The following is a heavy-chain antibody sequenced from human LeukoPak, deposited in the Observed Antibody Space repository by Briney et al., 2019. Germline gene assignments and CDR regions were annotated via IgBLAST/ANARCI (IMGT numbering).Heavy chain of an antibody. CDR3: ARRRLLWFGELHNNWFDP. CDR1: GGSIRSSTDY. Sequence: SETLSLTCTVSGGSIRSSTDYWGWIRQPPGKELEWIGSIYYSGSTYYNPSLKSRVTISVDTSKNQFSVKLSSVTAADTAVYYCARRRLLWFGELHNNWFDPWGQGTLVTVSS. J-gene: IGHJ5*02. CDR2: IYYSGST. V-gene: IGHV4-39*07. D-gene: IGHD3-10*01.